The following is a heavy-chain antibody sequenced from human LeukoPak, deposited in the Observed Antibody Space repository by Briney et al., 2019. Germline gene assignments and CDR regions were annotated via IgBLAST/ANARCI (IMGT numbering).Heavy chain of an antibody. Sequence: GGSLRLSCAASGFTFDDYGMSWVRQAPGKGLEWVSGINWNGGSTGYADPVKGRFTISRDNAKNSLYLQMNSLRAEDTALYYCARDRGTYYDFWSGYPDYWGQGTLVTVSS. CDR2: INWNGGST. CDR1: GFTFDDYG. V-gene: IGHV3-20*04. J-gene: IGHJ4*02. CDR3: ARDRGTYYDFWSGYPDY. D-gene: IGHD3-3*01.